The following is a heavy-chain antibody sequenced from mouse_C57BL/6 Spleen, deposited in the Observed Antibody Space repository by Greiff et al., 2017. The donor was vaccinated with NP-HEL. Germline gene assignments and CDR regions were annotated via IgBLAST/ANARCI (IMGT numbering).Heavy chain of an antibody. CDR3: ARSYGSSYLFDY. D-gene: IGHD1-1*01. CDR1: GYAFTNYL. V-gene: IGHV1-54*01. J-gene: IGHJ2*01. Sequence: QVQLQQSGAELVRPGTSVKVSCKASGYAFTNYLIEWVKQRPGQGLEWIGVINPGSGGTNYNEKFKGKATLTADKSSSTAYMQLSSLTSGDSAVYFCARSYGSSYLFDYWGQGTTLTVSS. CDR2: INPGSGGT.